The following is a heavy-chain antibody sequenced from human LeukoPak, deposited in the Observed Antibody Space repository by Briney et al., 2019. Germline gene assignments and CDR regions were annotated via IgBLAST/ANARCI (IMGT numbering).Heavy chain of an antibody. J-gene: IGHJ4*02. CDR3: AREVVAAAGTVDY. D-gene: IGHD6-13*01. Sequence: SETLSLTCTVSGGSISSFYWSWIRQPPGKGLEWIGYIYYSGSTNHNPSLKSRVTISVDTSKNQFFLKLSSVTAADTAVYYCAREVVAAAGTVDYWGQGTLVTVSS. CDR2: IYYSGST. V-gene: IGHV4-59*01. CDR1: GGSISSFY.